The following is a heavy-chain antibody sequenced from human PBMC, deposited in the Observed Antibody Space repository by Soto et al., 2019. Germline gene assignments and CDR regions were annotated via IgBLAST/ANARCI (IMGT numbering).Heavy chain of an antibody. D-gene: IGHD4-17*01. Sequence: QVQLQESGPGLVKPSETLSLTCTVSGGSISSYYWSWIRQPPGKGLEWIGYIYYSGSTNYNPSLKSRVTISVDTSKNQLSLKLSSVTAADTAGYYGARRYGDYEGYFDLWGRGTLVTVSS. CDR1: GGSISSYY. J-gene: IGHJ2*01. CDR3: ARRYGDYEGYFDL. V-gene: IGHV4-59*08. CDR2: IYYSGST.